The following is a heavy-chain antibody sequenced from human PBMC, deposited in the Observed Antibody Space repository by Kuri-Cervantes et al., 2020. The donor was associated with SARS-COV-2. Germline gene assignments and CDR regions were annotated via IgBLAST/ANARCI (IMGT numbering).Heavy chain of an antibody. D-gene: IGHD2-2*01. V-gene: IGHV4-39*01. Sequence: GSLRLPCTASGGSITSDYLWGWIRQPPGKGLEWIGNSFYSGSTFYNPSLKSRVTISVDTSKNQFSLELSSVTAADTAVYYCARATLVRYFDCLSQGTTVTVSS. J-gene: IGHJ4*03. CDR2: SFYSGST. CDR1: GGSITSDYL. CDR3: ARATLVRYFDC.